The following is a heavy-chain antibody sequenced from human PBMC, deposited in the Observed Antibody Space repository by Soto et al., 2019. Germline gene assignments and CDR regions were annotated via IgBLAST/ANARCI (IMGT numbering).Heavy chain of an antibody. Sequence: SETLSLTCTVSGGSISSSSYYWGWIRQPPGKGLEWIGSIYYSGSTYYNPSLKSRVTISVDTSKNQFSLKLSSVTAADTAVYYCARWTVTTHGWFDPWGQGTLVTVSS. CDR1: GGSISSSSYY. D-gene: IGHD4-17*01. CDR2: IYYSGST. J-gene: IGHJ5*02. V-gene: IGHV4-39*01. CDR3: ARWTVTTHGWFDP.